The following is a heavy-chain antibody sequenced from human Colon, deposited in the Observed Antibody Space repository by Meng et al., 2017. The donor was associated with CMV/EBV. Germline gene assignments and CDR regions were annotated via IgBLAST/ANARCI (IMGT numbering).Heavy chain of an antibody. V-gene: IGHV3-30*02. CDR3: ARAPKRIVYNALDV. Sequence: GGSLRLSCAASGFTLSNSGMHWVRQAPGKGLEWVAFIRFDGSNGYYVDSVRGRFTISRDISNNMLYLDMDSLRPEDTAMYYCARAPKRIVYNALDVWGQGTMVTVSS. J-gene: IGHJ3*01. CDR1: GFTLSNSG. CDR2: IRFDGSNG. D-gene: IGHD3-16*02.